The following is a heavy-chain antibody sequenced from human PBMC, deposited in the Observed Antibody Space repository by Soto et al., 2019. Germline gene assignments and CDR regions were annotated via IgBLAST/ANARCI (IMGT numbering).Heavy chain of an antibody. V-gene: IGHV1-18*01. CDR3: ARDHTYDSSGQFDY. CDR1: GYTFTSYG. D-gene: IGHD3-22*01. Sequence: GASVKVSCKASGYTFTSYGISWVRQAPGQRLEWMGWISAYNGNTNYAQKLQGRVTMTTDTSTSTAYMELRSLRSDDTAVYYCARDHTYDSSGQFDYWGQGTLVTVSS. J-gene: IGHJ4*02. CDR2: ISAYNGNT.